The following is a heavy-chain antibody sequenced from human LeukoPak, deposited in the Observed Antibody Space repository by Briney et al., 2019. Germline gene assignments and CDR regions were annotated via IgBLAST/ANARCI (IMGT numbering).Heavy chain of an antibody. CDR1: GLKFSDYW. D-gene: IGHD2-15*01. J-gene: IGHJ5*02. CDR3: ARAPRIRDCSGGSCYFCWFDP. V-gene: IGHV3-74*01. CDR2: IKNDGSRT. Sequence: GESLRLSCAASGLKFSDYWMHWVRQTPDKGLLWVSHIKNDGSRTDYADSVKGRFTISRDNAKNTVYLQMNSLRAEDTAVYYCARAPRIRDCSGGSCYFCWFDPWGQGTLVTVSS.